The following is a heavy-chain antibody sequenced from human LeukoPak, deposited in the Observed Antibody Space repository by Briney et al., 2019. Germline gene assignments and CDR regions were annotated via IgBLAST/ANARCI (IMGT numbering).Heavy chain of an antibody. Sequence: GGSLRLSCAASGFTFSSYGMHWVRQAPGKGLEWVAVISYDGSNKYYADSVKGRFIISRDNSKNTLYLQMNSLRAEDTAVYYCAKAKYYGSGSYYLLDSLDYWGQGTLVTVSS. V-gene: IGHV3-30*18. CDR1: GFTFSSYG. CDR3: AKAKYYGSGSYYLLDSLDY. D-gene: IGHD3-10*01. J-gene: IGHJ4*02. CDR2: ISYDGSNK.